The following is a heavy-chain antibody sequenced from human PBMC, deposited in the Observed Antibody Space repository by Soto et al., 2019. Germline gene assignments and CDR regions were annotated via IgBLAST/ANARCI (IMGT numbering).Heavy chain of an antibody. CDR1: GFPFGSYR. D-gene: IGHD3-10*01. CDR3: ARDYGSGRYPHI. CDR2: IKQDGSEK. Sequence: GGSLRLSCAAPGFPFGSYRMSWVRQAPGKGLEWVANIKQDGSEKYYVDPVKGRFTISRDNAKNSLYLQMNSLRAEDTAVYYCARDYGSGRYPHIWGQGTLVTVSS. J-gene: IGHJ4*02. V-gene: IGHV3-7*01.